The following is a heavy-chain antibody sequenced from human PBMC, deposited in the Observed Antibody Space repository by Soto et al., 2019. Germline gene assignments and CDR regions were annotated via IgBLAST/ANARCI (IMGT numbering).Heavy chain of an antibody. J-gene: IGHJ4*02. CDR2: IKEDGSEK. V-gene: IGHV3-7*01. Sequence: EVQLVESGGGLVQPGGSLRLSCAASGFTFSSYWMSWVSQAPGKGLEWVANIKEDGSEKYYVDSVKGRFTISRDNAKNSRYLQMHSLRAEDTAVYYCARERDLRCDWGQGTLVTVSS. CDR1: GFTFSSYW. CDR3: ARERDLRCD. D-gene: IGHD4-17*01.